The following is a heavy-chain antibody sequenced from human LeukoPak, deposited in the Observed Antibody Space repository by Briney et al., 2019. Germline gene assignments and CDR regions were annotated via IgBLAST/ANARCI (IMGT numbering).Heavy chain of an antibody. D-gene: IGHD1-20*01. CDR3: ARHRYNWNVEPNFDY. V-gene: IGHV4-4*09. CDR2: IYTSGST. CDR1: GGSISSYY. J-gene: IGHJ4*02. Sequence: SETLSLTCTVSGGSISSYYWSWIRQPPGKGLEWIGYIYTSGSTNYNPSLKSRVTISVDTSKNQFSLKLSSVPAADTAVYYCARHRYNWNVEPNFDYWGQGTRVTVSS.